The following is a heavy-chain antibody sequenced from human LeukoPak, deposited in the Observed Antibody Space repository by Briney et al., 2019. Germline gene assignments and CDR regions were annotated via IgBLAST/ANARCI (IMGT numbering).Heavy chain of an antibody. CDR1: GFTFSSYG. V-gene: IGHV3-30*02. Sequence: PGGSLRLSCAASGFTFSSYGMHWVRQAPGKGLEWVAFIRYDGSNKYYADSVKGRFTISRDNSKNTLYLQMNSLRAEDTAVYYCAKATHFYGSGSQSFDYWGQGTLVTVSS. J-gene: IGHJ4*02. D-gene: IGHD3-10*01. CDR2: IRYDGSNK. CDR3: AKATHFYGSGSQSFDY.